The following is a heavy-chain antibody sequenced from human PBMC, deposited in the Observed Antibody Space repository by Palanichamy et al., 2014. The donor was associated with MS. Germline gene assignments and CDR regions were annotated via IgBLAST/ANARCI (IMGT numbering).Heavy chain of an antibody. D-gene: IGHD3-10*01. CDR2: IYSGGST. CDR1: GFTVSNNY. CDR3: VRDYYGFDY. J-gene: IGHJ4*02. V-gene: IGHV3-53*01. Sequence: EVQLVESGGNLNQPGGSLRLSCAVSGFTVSNNYMNWVRQAPGKGLEWVSVIYSGGSTYYADSVKGRFTISRDNAKNTVYLQMNSLRAEDTAVYYCVRDYYGFDYWGQGILVTVSS.